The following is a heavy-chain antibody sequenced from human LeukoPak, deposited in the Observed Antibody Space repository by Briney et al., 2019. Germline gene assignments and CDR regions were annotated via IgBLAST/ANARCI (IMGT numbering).Heavy chain of an antibody. Sequence: SETLSLTCTVSGGSISSYYWSWIRQPAGKGLEWIGRIYTSGSTNYNPSLKSRVTMSVDTSKNQFSLKLSSVTAADTAAYYCARAAVNYYDSSGYYWYFDLWGRGTLVTVSS. CDR1: GGSISSYY. V-gene: IGHV4-4*07. D-gene: IGHD3-22*01. CDR3: ARAAVNYYDSSGYYWYFDL. CDR2: IYTSGST. J-gene: IGHJ2*01.